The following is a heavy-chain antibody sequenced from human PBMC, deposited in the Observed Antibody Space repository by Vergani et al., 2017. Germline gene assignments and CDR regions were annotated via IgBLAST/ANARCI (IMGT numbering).Heavy chain of an antibody. CDR2: ISGSG. D-gene: IGHD3-22*01. CDR1: GFTFSSYA. Sequence: EVRLFESGGGLVQPGGSLRLSCAASGFTFSSYAMSWVRQAPEKGLEWVSGISGSGDYADSVKGRFTISRDNSKNTLFLQMNSLRAEDTAVYYCAKEFRSGYYLSDAFDIWGQGTMVTVSS. J-gene: IGHJ3*02. V-gene: IGHV3-23*01. CDR3: AKEFRSGYYLSDAFDI.